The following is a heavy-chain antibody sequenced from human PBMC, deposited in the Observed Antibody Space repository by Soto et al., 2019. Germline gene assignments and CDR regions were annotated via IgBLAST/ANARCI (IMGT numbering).Heavy chain of an antibody. CDR1: GFSLSTSGVG. Sequence: SGPTLVNPTQTLTLTCTFSGFSLSTSGVGVGWIRQPPGKALEWLALIYWNDDKRYSPSLKSRLTITKDTSKNQVVLTMTNMDPVDTATYYCAHMYYYDSSGYRDYWGQGTLVTVSS. D-gene: IGHD3-22*01. CDR2: IYWNDDK. V-gene: IGHV2-5*01. J-gene: IGHJ4*01. CDR3: AHMYYYDSSGYRDY.